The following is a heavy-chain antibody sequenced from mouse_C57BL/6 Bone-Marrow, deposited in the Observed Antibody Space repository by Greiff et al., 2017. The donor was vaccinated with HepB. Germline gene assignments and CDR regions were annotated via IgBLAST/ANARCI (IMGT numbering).Heavy chain of an antibody. CDR1: GYTFTSYW. CDR2: IYPGSGST. D-gene: IGHD2-3*01. V-gene: IGHV1-55*01. CDR3: GGSVYDGYYFYAMDY. Sequence: QVQLQQPGAELVKPGASVKMSCKASGYTFTSYWITWVKQRPGQGLEWIGDIYPGSGSTNYNEKFKSKATLTVDTSSSTAYMQLSSLTSEDSAVYYCGGSVYDGYYFYAMDYWGQGTSVTVSS. J-gene: IGHJ4*01.